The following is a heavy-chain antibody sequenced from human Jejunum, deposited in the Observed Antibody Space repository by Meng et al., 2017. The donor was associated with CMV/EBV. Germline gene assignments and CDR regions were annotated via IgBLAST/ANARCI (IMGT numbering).Heavy chain of an antibody. CDR1: EYTCTDYY. D-gene: IGHD3-10*01. CDR2: LNPYTGDT. Sequence: KASEYTCTDYYVHWVRQAPGQGLEWLGYLNPYTGDTNYAQKFQGRVSMTRDTPTNTAYMELTRLRSDDTALYYCAKDAGSFLDYYFDFWGQGTLVTVSS. V-gene: IGHV1-2*02. CDR3: AKDAGSFLDYYFDF. J-gene: IGHJ4*02.